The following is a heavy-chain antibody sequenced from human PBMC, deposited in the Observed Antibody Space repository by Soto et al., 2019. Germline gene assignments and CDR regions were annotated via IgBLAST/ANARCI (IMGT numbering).Heavy chain of an antibody. D-gene: IGHD4-17*01. Sequence: QVQLVQSGAEVKKPGSSVKVSCKASGGTFSSYTISWVRQAPGQGLEWMGRIIPILGIANYAQKFQGRVTITADKSTSTAYMELSSLRSEDTAVYYCADSPSGDYVDYVEAWGQGTLVTVSS. CDR1: GGTFSSYT. CDR2: IIPILGIA. V-gene: IGHV1-69*02. J-gene: IGHJ5*02. CDR3: ADSPSGDYVDYVEA.